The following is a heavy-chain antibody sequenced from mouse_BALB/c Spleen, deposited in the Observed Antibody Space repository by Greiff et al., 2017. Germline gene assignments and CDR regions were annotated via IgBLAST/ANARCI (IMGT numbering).Heavy chain of an antibody. V-gene: IGHV1-7*01. D-gene: IGHD2-1*01. J-gene: IGHJ4*01. CDR3: ARVGKGGYAMDY. CDR2: INPSTGYT. Sequence: VQVVESGAELAKPGASVKMSCKASGYTFTSYWMHWVKQRPGQGLEWIGYINPSTGYTEYNQKFKDKATLTADKSSSTAYMQLSSLTSEDSAVYYCARVGKGGYAMDYWGQGTSVTVSS. CDR1: GYTFTSYW.